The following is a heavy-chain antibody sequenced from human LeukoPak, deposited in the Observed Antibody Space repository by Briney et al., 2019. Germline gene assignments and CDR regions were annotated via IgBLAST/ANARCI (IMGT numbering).Heavy chain of an antibody. J-gene: IGHJ4*02. Sequence: GASVKVSCKASGYTFTSYGISWVRQAPGQGLEWMGRISAYNGNTNYAQKLQGRVTMTTDTSTSTAYMELRSLRSDDTAVYYCARDHRLRVTMVRGDHWGQGTLVTVSS. D-gene: IGHD3-10*01. V-gene: IGHV1-18*01. CDR2: ISAYNGNT. CDR1: GYTFTSYG. CDR3: ARDHRLRVTMVRGDH.